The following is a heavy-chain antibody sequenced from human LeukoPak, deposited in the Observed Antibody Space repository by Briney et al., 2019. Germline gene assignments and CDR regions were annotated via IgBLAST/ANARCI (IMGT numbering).Heavy chain of an antibody. V-gene: IGHV3-23*01. CDR1: GFTFNTFA. CDR2: ISGDGGNT. D-gene: IGHD1-26*01. CDR3: ATRYSGSYYLLYSYYFDY. Sequence: GGSLRLSCEASGFTFNTFAMSWVRQAPGKGLDWVSSISGDGGNTYYGDSVKGRFIISRDNSKNPLYLQMNSLRAEDTAVYYCATRYSGSYYLLYSYYFDYWGQGTLVTVSS. J-gene: IGHJ4*02.